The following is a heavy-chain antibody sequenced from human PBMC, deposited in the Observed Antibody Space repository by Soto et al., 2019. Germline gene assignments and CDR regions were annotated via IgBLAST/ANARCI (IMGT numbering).Heavy chain of an antibody. J-gene: IGHJ4*02. CDR1: GFTFSSYA. V-gene: IGHV3-30*04. Sequence: GGSLRLSCAASGFTFSSYAMHWVRQAPGKGLEWVAVISYDGSNKYYADSVKGRFTISRDNSKNTLYLQMNSLRAEDTAVYYCASAQKNWEVDYWGQGTLVTVSS. CDR3: ASAQKNWEVDY. CDR2: ISYDGSNK. D-gene: IGHD7-27*01.